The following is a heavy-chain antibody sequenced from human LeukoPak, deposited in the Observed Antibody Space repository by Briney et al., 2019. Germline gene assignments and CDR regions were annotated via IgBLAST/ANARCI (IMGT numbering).Heavy chain of an antibody. CDR1: GYTFTSYY. CDR2: INPSDGST. Sequence: ASVKVSCKASGYTFTSYYMHWVRQAPGQGLEWMGIINPSDGSTSYAQKFQGRVTMTRDTSTSTVYMELSSLRSEDTAVYYCARDLVEHYYYYGMDVWGQGTTVTVSS. V-gene: IGHV1-46*01. J-gene: IGHJ6*02. CDR3: ARDLVEHYYYYGMDV. D-gene: IGHD1-1*01.